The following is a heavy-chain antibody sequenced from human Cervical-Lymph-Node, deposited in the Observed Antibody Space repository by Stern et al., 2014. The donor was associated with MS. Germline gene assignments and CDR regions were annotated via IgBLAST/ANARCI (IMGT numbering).Heavy chain of an antibody. D-gene: IGHD6-19*01. Sequence: EVQLVESGGGLVQPGGSLSLSCAASGFTFSSYDMHWVRQATGKGLEWVSAIGTAGDTYYPGSVKGRFTISRENAKNSLYLQMNSLRAGDTAVYYCARDRGSSGWFDYWGQGTLVTVSS. CDR3: ARDRGSSGWFDY. J-gene: IGHJ4*02. CDR1: GFTFSSYD. CDR2: IGTAGDT. V-gene: IGHV3-13*01.